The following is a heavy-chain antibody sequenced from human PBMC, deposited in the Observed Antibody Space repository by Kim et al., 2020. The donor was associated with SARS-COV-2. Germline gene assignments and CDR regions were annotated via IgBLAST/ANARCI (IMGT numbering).Heavy chain of an antibody. Sequence: SQTLSLTCTVSGGSISSYYWSWIRQPPGKGLEWIGYIYYSGSTNYNPSLKSRVTISVDTSKNQFSLKLSSVTAADTAVYYCARDSGYGYWDYWGQGTLVTVSS. CDR3: ARDSGYGYWDY. J-gene: IGHJ4*02. V-gene: IGHV4-59*08. CDR1: GGSISSYY. CDR2: IYYSGST. D-gene: IGHD5-12*01.